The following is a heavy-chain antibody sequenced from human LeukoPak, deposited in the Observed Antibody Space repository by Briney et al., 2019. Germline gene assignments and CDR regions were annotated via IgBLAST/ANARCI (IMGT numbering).Heavy chain of an antibody. V-gene: IGHV3-48*01. CDR3: ARVSQTPGGRGYFDY. D-gene: IGHD2-15*01. Sequence: GGSLRLSCAASGFTFSSYSMNWVRQAPGKGLEWVSYISSSSSTIYYADSVKGRFTISRDNAKNSLYLQMNSLRAEDTAVYYCARVSQTPGGRGYFDYWGQGTPVTVSS. CDR2: ISSSSSTI. CDR1: GFTFSSYS. J-gene: IGHJ4*02.